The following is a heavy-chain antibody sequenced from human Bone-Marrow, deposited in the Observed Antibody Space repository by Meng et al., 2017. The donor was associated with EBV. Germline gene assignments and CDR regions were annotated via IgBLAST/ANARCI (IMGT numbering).Heavy chain of an antibody. V-gene: IGHV4-4*02. CDR2: IYHSGST. D-gene: IGHD2-15*01. Sequence: QVQLQESGPGLVKPSXXXXXTXXVXXGSIRSSNWWSWVRQPPGKGLEWIGEIYHSGSTNYNPSLKSRVTISVDTSKNQFYLKLSSVTAADTAVYYCASRPNRRYCSGGSCYRFDYWGQGTLVTVSS. J-gene: IGHJ4*02. CDR1: XGSIRSSNW. CDR3: ASRPNRRYCSGGSCYRFDY.